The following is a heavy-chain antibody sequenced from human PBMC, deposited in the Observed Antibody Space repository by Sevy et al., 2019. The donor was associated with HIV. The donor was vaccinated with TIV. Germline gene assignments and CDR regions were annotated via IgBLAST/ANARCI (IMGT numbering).Heavy chain of an antibody. V-gene: IGHV3-72*01. CDR2: ARNKAKSYTT. J-gene: IGHJ3*02. Sequence: GGSLRLSCAASGFTFSDHYMDWVRQAPGKGLEWIGRARNKAKSYTTEYAASVKGRFTISRDDSKSPLYLQMNSLKTEDTAVYYCARVTVGTTGTTEGSYFAFDMWGQGTMVTVSS. CDR1: GFTFSDHY. CDR3: ARVTVGTTGTTEGSYFAFDM. D-gene: IGHD1-1*01.